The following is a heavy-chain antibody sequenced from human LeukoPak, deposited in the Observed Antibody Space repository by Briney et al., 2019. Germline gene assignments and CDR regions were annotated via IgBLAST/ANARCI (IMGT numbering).Heavy chain of an antibody. V-gene: IGHV3-11*04. CDR3: ARNGLWFGELVYYYYYMDV. D-gene: IGHD3-10*01. J-gene: IGHJ6*03. Sequence: GGSLRLSCAASGFTFSDYYMSWIRQAPGKGLECVSYISSSGSTIYYADSVKGRFTISRDNAKNSLYLQMNSLRAEDTAVYYCARNGLWFGELVYYYYYMDVWGKGTTVTVSS. CDR1: GFTFSDYY. CDR2: ISSSGSTI.